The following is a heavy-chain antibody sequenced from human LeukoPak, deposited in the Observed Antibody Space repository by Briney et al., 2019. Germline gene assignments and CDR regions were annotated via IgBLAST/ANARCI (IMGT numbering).Heavy chain of an antibody. CDR1: GGSISSYY. J-gene: IGHJ3*02. Sequence: SETLSLTCTVSGGSISSYYWSWIRQPPGKGLEWIGYIYTSGSTNYSPSLKSRVTISVDTSKNQFSLKLSSVTAADTAVYYCASLSGPIDAFDIWGQGTMVTVSS. V-gene: IGHV4-4*09. CDR2: IYTSGST. CDR3: ASLSGPIDAFDI. D-gene: IGHD3-10*01.